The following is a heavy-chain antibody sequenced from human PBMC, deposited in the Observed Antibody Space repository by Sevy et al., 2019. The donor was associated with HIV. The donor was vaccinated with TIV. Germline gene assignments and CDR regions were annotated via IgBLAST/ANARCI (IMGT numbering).Heavy chain of an antibody. J-gene: IGHJ4*02. CDR2: ISWNSGSI. CDR1: GFTFDDYA. V-gene: IGHV3-9*01. D-gene: IGHD2-2*02. CDR3: AKDTSRYCSSASCYTPWDY. Sequence: GGSLRLSCAASGFTFDDYAMHWVRQAPGKGLEWVSVISWNSGSIGYADSVKGRFTISRDNAKNSLYLKMNSLRAEDTALYYCAKDTSRYCSSASCYTPWDYWGQGTLVTVSS.